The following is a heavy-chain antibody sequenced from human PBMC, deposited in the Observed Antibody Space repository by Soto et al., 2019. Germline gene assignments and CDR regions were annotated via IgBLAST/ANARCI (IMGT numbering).Heavy chain of an antibody. D-gene: IGHD3-3*01. CDR2: IFYSGSF. J-gene: IGHJ4*02. CDR3: ARAPETPPILGVVRPYVCNY. V-gene: IGHV4-31*03. CDR1: GDSISSGGSY. Sequence: QVQLQESGPGLVKPSQTLSLTCTVSGDSISSGGSYWSWIRQRPGKGLEWIGYIFYSGSFYYTPSLKGRAMISPDTAKNQFSLRLTSVTAADTAVYYCARAPETPPILGVVRPYVCNYWGQGTLVTVSS.